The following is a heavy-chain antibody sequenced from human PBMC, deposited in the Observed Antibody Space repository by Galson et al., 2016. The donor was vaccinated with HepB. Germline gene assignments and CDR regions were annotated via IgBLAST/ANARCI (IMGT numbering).Heavy chain of an antibody. Sequence: SLRLSCAASGFTFSAYWMAWIRQAPGKGLEWVANTNQDGSGKHYVDSAKGRFTVSRDNAKNSVFLDMNSLRAEDKAVYYCVSGYTSGIWGQGTTVTVSS. CDR1: GFTFSAYW. V-gene: IGHV3-7*01. J-gene: IGHJ3*01. CDR3: VSGYTSGI. D-gene: IGHD6-19*01. CDR2: TNQDGSGK.